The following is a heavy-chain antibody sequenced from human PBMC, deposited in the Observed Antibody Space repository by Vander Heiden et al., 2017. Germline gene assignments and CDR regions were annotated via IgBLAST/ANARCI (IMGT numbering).Heavy chain of an antibody. CDR3: TTVTYYYDSSGYYFPFDY. D-gene: IGHD3-22*01. CDR2: IKSKTDGGTT. V-gene: IGHV3-15*07. CDR1: GFTFSNAW. Sequence: EVQLVESGGGLVKPGGSLRLSCAASGFTFSNAWMNWVRQAPGKGLEWVGRIKSKTDGGTTDYAAPVKGRFTISRDDSKNTLDLQMNSLKTEDTAVYYCTTVTYYYDSSGYYFPFDYWGQGTLVTVSS. J-gene: IGHJ4*02.